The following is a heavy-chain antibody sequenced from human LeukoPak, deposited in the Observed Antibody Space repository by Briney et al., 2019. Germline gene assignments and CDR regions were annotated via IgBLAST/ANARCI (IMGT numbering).Heavy chain of an antibody. D-gene: IGHD3-10*01. Sequence: SETLSLTCTVSGGSITSFYWSWIRQPPGKGLEWIGYIYYSGNTNYNPSLKSRVTISVDTSKNQFSLKLSSVTAADTAVYYCARRGYYGRSWFDPWGQGTLVTVSS. J-gene: IGHJ5*02. CDR2: IYYSGNT. CDR1: GGSITSFY. V-gene: IGHV4-59*12. CDR3: ARRGYYGRSWFDP.